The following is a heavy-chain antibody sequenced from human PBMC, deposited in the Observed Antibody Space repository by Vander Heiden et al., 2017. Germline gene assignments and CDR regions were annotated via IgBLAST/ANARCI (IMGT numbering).Heavy chain of an antibody. CDR1: GFTFSRYA. CDR2: ISYDGSNK. D-gene: IGHD3-3*01. CDR3: ARDLRRFLEWLSANYGMDV. V-gene: IGHV3-30*01. J-gene: IGHJ6*02. Sequence: QVQLVESGGGVVQPGRSLRLSCAGPGFTFSRYAMPWVRQAPGKGVGWVAVISYDGSNKYYADSVKGRFTISRDNSKNTLYLQMNSLRAEDTAVYYCARDLRRFLEWLSANYGMDVWGQGTTVTVSS.